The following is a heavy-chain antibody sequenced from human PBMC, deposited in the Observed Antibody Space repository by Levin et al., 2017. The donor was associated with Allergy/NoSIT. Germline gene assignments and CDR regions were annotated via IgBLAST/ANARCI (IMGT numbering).Heavy chain of an antibody. CDR3: ARGVTVASA. Sequence: NPSETLSLTCTVSGGSMSSHYWSWIRQPPGKGLEWIGYIYYSGTTNYNPSLKSRVIISVDTSKNQFSLKLTSVTAADTAVYYCARGVTVASAWGQGTLVTVSS. CDR2: IYYSGTT. CDR1: GGSMSSHY. D-gene: IGHD2-21*02. V-gene: IGHV4-59*11. J-gene: IGHJ5*02.